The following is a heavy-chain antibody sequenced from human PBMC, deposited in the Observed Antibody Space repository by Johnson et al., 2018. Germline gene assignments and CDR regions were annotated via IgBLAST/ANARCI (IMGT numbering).Heavy chain of an antibody. V-gene: IGHV3-30*04. CDR2: ISYDGSHK. CDR1: GFTFSSYA. Sequence: QVQLVQSGGGVVQPGRSLRLSCAASGFTFSSYAMHWVRQAPGKGLEWVAVISYDGSHKYYADSVKGRFTISRDHAKNSLYLQRNSLRAEDTAGDYCAGDKPFGEFPLYYMDVWGKGTTVTGSS. CDR3: AGDKPFGEFPLYYMDV. D-gene: IGHD3-10*01. J-gene: IGHJ6*03.